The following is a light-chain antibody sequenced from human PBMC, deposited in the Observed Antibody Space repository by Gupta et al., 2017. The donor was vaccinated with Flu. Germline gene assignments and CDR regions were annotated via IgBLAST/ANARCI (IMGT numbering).Light chain of an antibody. J-gene: IGLJ3*02. CDR3: SSYTSSSTWV. CDR1: SSDVGAYIY. CDR2: EVS. Sequence: QSALTQVASVSGSPGQSITISCTGTSSDVGAYIYVSWYQQHPGKAPRVMIYEVSKRPSGVSDRFSGSKSGNTASLTISGLQAEDEADYYCSSYTSSSTWVFGGGTKLTVL. V-gene: IGLV2-14*01.